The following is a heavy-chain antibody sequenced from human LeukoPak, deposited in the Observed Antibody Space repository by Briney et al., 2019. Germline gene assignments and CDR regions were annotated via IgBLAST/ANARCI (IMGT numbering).Heavy chain of an antibody. CDR2: LSGSGGST. Sequence: GGFLRLSCAASGFTFSSYAMTWVRQAPGKGLEWVSVLSGSGGSTYYADSVRGRFTISRDNSKNTLYLQMNSLRAEDTAVYYCAKEGTYFYYFDYWGRGTLVTVSS. V-gene: IGHV3-23*01. D-gene: IGHD1-26*01. CDR3: AKEGTYFYYFDY. CDR1: GFTFSSYA. J-gene: IGHJ4*02.